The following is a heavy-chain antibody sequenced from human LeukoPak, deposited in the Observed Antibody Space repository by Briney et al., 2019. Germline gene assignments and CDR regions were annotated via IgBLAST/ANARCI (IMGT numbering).Heavy chain of an antibody. D-gene: IGHD1-1*01. Sequence: SETLSLTCTVSGGSVSSGSFYWSWIRQPPGKGLEWIGYIYYSGSTNYNPSLKSRVTISVDTSKNQFSLKLSAVTAADTAVYYCARLYGKREVDPGAFDIWGQGTMVTVSS. CDR2: IYYSGST. CDR3: ARLYGKREVDPGAFDI. V-gene: IGHV4-61*01. J-gene: IGHJ3*02. CDR1: GGSVSSGSFY.